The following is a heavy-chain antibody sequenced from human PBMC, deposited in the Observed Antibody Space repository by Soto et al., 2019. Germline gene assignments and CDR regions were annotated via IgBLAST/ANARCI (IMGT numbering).Heavy chain of an antibody. V-gene: IGHV3-30*04. CDR2: IPKDGGNY. Sequence: PGGSLRLSCAASGFTFSSYAMHWVRQAPGKGLEWVAVIPKDGGNYYYSESVKGRFTISRDNSKNTLYLQLNSLRDEDKAVYHCARANVPTYYYYGMDVWGQGTTVTVSS. D-gene: IGHD2-8*01. J-gene: IGHJ6*02. CDR3: ARANVPTYYYYGMDV. CDR1: GFTFSSYA.